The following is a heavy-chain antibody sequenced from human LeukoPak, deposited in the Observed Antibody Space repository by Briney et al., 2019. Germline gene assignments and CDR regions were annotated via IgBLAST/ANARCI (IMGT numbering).Heavy chain of an antibody. Sequence: PSDTLSLTCTVSGRPISSYYWIWTRHPPGKGLVGIGYIYYSDNTNYNPSLKSRVIISVDTSKNQFSLKLTSVTAADTAVYYRSGDRGSSCTRFDNWGQGTLVTVSS. CDR2: IYYSDNT. V-gene: IGHV4-59*01. CDR3: SGDRGSSCTRFDN. J-gene: IGHJ4*02. D-gene: IGHD6-13*01. CDR1: GRPISSYY.